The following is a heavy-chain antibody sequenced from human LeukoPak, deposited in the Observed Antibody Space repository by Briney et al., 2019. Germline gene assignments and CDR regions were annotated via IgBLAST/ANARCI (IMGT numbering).Heavy chain of an antibody. Sequence: GGSLRLSCAASGFTFSSYTLNWVRQAPGKGLEWVSSISSSGDYIYYADSMEGRFTISRDNAKNSLYLQMNSLRGEDTAVYYCARGTMVTVNFDYWGQGTLVTVSS. V-gene: IGHV3-21*01. J-gene: IGHJ4*02. CDR2: ISSSGDYI. CDR1: GFTFSSYT. CDR3: ARGTMVTVNFDY. D-gene: IGHD4-11*01.